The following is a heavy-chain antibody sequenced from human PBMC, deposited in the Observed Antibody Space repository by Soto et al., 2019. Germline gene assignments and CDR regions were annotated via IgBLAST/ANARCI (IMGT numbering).Heavy chain of an antibody. CDR1: GGSISSGDYY. D-gene: IGHD3-10*01. J-gene: IGHJ6*03. V-gene: IGHV4-30-4*01. CDR3: AKAVWFGTSGDYWYYYMDA. Sequence: SETLSLTCTVSGGSISSGDYYWSWIRQPPGKGLEWIGYIYYSGSTYYNPSLKSRVTISVDTSKNQFSLKLSSVTAADTAVYYCAKAVWFGTSGDYWYYYMDAWGKGTTVTVSS. CDR2: IYYSGST.